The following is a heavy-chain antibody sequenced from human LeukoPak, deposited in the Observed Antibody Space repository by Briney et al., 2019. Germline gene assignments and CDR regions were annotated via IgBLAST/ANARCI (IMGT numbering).Heavy chain of an antibody. J-gene: IGHJ4*02. CDR2: IYTSGST. V-gene: IGHV4-4*07. D-gene: IGHD6-13*01. CDR3: ARHLAAAGFYYFDY. CDR1: GGSISSYY. Sequence: SETLSLTCTVSGGSISSYYWSWIRQPAGKGLEWIGRIYTSGSTNYNPSLKSRVTISVDTSKNQFSLKLSSVTAADTAVYYCARHLAAAGFYYFDYWGQGTLVTVSS.